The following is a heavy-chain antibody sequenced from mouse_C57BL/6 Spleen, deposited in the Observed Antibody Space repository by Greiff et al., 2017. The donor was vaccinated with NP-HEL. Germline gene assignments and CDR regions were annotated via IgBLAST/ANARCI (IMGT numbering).Heavy chain of an antibody. V-gene: IGHV5-16*01. D-gene: IGHD2-5*01. CDR1: GFTFSDYY. J-gene: IGHJ4*01. CDR3: ARLYYSNYDYAMDY. CDR2: INYDGSST. Sequence: EVKVVESEGGLVQPGSSMKLSCTASGFTFSDYYMAWVRQVPEKGLEWVANINYDGSSTYYLDSLKSRFIISRDNAKNILYLQMSSLKSEDTATYYCARLYYSNYDYAMDYWGQGTSVTVSS.